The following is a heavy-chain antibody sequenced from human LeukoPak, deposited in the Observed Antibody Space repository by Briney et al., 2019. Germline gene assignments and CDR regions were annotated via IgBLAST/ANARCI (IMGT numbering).Heavy chain of an antibody. D-gene: IGHD5-12*01. CDR3: ARVGGYSGYDLFSY. J-gene: IGHJ4*02. V-gene: IGHV4-34*01. Sequence: RTSETLSLTCAVYGGSFSGYYWSWIRQPPGKGLEWIGEINHSGSTNYNPSLKSRVTISVDTSKNQFSLKLSSVTAADTAVYYCARVGGYSGYDLFSYWGQGTLVTVSS. CDR2: INHSGST. CDR1: GGSFSGYY.